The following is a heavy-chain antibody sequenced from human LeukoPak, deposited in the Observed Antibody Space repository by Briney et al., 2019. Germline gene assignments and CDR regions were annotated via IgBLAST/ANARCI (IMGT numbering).Heavy chain of an antibody. D-gene: IGHD3-10*02. CDR3: ARDRYYVPDY. J-gene: IGHJ4*02. Sequence: GGSLRLSCVDSGVTFSNYWMNWVRQAPGKGLEWVANINQDGSEKYYVDSVKGRFTISRDNAKKSLYLQMDSLRAQDTAVYYCARDRYYVPDYWGQGTLVTVSS. CDR2: INQDGSEK. V-gene: IGHV3-7*01. CDR1: GVTFSNYW.